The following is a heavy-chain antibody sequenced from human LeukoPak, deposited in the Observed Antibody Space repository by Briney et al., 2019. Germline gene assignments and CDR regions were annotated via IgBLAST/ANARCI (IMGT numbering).Heavy chain of an antibody. V-gene: IGHV1-69*01. CDR3: ARYIEGRCFDY. J-gene: IGHJ4*02. CDR1: GGTFISYA. D-gene: IGHD5-12*01. Sequence: GSSVKVSCKASGGTFISYAISWVRQAPGQGLEWMGGIIPIFGTANYAQKFQGRVTITADESTSTAYMELSRLRSDDTRMYYCARYIEGRCFDYWGQGALVTVSS. CDR2: IIPIFGTA.